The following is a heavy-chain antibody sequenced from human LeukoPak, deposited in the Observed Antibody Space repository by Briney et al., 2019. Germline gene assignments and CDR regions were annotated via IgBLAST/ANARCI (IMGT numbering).Heavy chain of an antibody. CDR2: INPNSGDT. J-gene: IGHJ6*03. CDR1: GYTFTDYY. V-gene: IGHV1-2*02. CDR3: ATAAGNGGWYMDV. D-gene: IGHD6-13*01. Sequence: ASVKVSCKASGYTFTDYYIHWVRQAPGQGLGWMGWINPNSGDTNYAQKFQGRVTMTRDTSISTAYMELSRLRSDDTAVYYCATAAGNGGWYMDVWGKGTTVTISS.